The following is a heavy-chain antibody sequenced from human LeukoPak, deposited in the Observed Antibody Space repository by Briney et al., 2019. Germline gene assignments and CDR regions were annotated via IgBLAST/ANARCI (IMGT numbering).Heavy chain of an antibody. D-gene: IGHD3-3*01. V-gene: IGHV4-59*01. CDR1: GGSISSYY. J-gene: IGHJ5*02. CDR2: IYYSGST. CDR3: ARGGYDFWSGLSTTNWFDP. Sequence: PSETLSLTCTVSGGSISSYYWSWIRQPPGKGLEWIWYIYYSGSTNYNPSLKSRVTISVDTSKNQFSLKLSSVTAADTAVYYCARGGYDFWSGLSTTNWFDPWGQGTLVTVSS.